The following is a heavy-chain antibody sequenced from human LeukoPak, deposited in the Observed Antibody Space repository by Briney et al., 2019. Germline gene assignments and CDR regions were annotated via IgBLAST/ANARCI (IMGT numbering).Heavy chain of an antibody. J-gene: IGHJ4*02. CDR2: IRSKAYGGTT. CDR3: AKSGNYYASRGYPKYYFDC. Sequence: PGGSLRLSCTASDFTFGGYAMSWVRQAPGKGLQWIGFIRSKAYGGTTEYAASVEGRFTISRDDSKSIAYLLMNSLKTEDTAVYYCAKSGNYYASRGYPKYYFDCWGQGTLVAVSS. CDR1: DFTFGGYA. D-gene: IGHD3-22*01. V-gene: IGHV3-49*04.